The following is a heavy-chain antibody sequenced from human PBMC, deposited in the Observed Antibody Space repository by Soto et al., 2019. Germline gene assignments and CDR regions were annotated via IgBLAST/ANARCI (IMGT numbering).Heavy chain of an antibody. CDR1: GYTFTSYA. Sequence: ASVKVSCKASGYTFTSYAMHWVRQAPGQRLEWMGWINAGNGNTKYSQKFQGRVTITRDTSASTAYMELSSLRSEDTAVYYCAKGEEYSIFRVVTPYYYYGMDVWGQGTTVTVSS. J-gene: IGHJ6*02. CDR3: AKGEEYSIFRVVTPYYYYGMDV. D-gene: IGHD3-3*01. V-gene: IGHV1-3*01. CDR2: INAGNGNT.